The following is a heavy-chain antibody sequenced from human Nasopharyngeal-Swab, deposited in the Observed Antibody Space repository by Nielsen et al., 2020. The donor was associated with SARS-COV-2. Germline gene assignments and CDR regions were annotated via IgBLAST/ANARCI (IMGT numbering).Heavy chain of an antibody. D-gene: IGHD6-25*01. V-gene: IGHV1-18*01. Sequence: ASVKVSCKASGYTFTSYGVSWVRQAPGQGLEWMGWISAYNGRTYYPQKFQGRVTMTTDTSTSTAYMDLRSLRSDDTAVYYCARDPRGPDYWGQGTLVTVSS. CDR2: ISAYNGRT. CDR3: ARDPRGPDY. J-gene: IGHJ4*02. CDR1: GYTFTSYG.